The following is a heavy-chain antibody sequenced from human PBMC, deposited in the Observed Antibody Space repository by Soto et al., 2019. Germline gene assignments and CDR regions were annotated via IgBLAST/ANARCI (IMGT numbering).Heavy chain of an antibody. CDR2: INPNSGGT. Sequence: ASVKVSCKASGYTFTGYYMHWVRQAPGQGLEWMGWINPNSGGTNYAQKFQGRVTMARDTSISTAYMELSRLRSDDTAVYYCARAGQLVLPHYFDYWGQGTLVTVSS. D-gene: IGHD6-13*01. CDR1: GYTFTGYY. CDR3: ARAGQLVLPHYFDY. J-gene: IGHJ4*02. V-gene: IGHV1-2*02.